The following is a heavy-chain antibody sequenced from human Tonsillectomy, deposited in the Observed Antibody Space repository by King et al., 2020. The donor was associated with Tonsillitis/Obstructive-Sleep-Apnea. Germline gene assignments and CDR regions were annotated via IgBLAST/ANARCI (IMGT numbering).Heavy chain of an antibody. J-gene: IGHJ3*01. CDR2: ISNDGSSK. V-gene: IGHV3-30*01. D-gene: IGHD6-13*01. Sequence: VQLVESGGGVVQPGRSLRLSCAASGFTFSTYAMHWVRQAPGKGLEWVAVISNDGSSKYYADSVKGRFTISRDNSKNTLYLQMNSLRVEDTAVYYCARDLTDYTSKIDVFDVWGQGTMVTVSS. CDR3: ARDLTDYTSKIDVFDV. CDR1: GFTFSTYA.